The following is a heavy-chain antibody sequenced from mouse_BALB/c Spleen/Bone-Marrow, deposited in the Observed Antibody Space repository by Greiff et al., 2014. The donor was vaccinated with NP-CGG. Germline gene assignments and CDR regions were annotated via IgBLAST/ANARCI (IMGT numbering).Heavy chain of an antibody. CDR2: VYPYIDVS. V-gene: IGHV1-14*01. D-gene: IGHD2-14*01. Sequence: VQLQQSGPELVKPGASVKMSCKASGYTFTSYLIHWVEQKPGQGLEWIGYVYPYIDVSKYNENFKGKATLTSDKSSSTAYMDLSSLTSEASAVYYCVRYYRDDGSFYYAMDSWGQGTSVTVSS. CDR3: VRYYRDDGSFYYAMDS. J-gene: IGHJ4*01. CDR1: GYTFTSYL.